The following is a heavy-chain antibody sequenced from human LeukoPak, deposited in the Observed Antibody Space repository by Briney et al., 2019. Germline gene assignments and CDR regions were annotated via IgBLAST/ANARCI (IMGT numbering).Heavy chain of an antibody. CDR2: IYASGST. CDR3: ARGTGNYYYYYMDV. D-gene: IGHD1-1*01. J-gene: IGHJ6*03. Sequence: SETLSLTCTVSGGSISSYYWSWIRQPAGKGLEWIGRIYASGSTNYNPSLKSRVTMSVDTSKNQFSLKLSSVTAADTAVYYCARGTGNYYYYYMDVWGKGTTVTVSS. V-gene: IGHV4-4*07. CDR1: GGSISSYY.